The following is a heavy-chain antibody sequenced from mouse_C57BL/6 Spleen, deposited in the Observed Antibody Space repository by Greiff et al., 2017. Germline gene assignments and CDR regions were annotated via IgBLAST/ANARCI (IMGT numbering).Heavy chain of an antibody. D-gene: IGHD2-2*01. CDR2: IYPGSGNT. V-gene: IGHV1-76*01. CDR1: GYTFTDYY. CDR3: ARKDGYDGYAMDY. Sequence: QVQLQQSGAELVRPGASVKLSCKASGYTFTDYYINWVKQRPGQGLEWIARIYPGSGNTYYNEKFKGKATLTAEKSSSTAYMQLSSLTSEDSAVYFCARKDGYDGYAMDYWGQGTSVTVSS. J-gene: IGHJ4*01.